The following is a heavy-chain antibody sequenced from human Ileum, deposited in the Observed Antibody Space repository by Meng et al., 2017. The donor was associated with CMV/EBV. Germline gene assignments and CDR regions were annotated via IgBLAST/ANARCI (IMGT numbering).Heavy chain of an antibody. CDR1: GFTFSHYG. CDR3: SRENSGLDY. CDR2: INRDGSER. J-gene: IGHJ4*02. D-gene: IGHD4-23*01. V-gene: IGHV3-7*01. Sequence: GGSLRLSCAASGFTFSHYGMHWVRQAPGKGLEWVANINRDGSERNYVDSVKGRFTISRDSARNSLYLQLNSLRVEDTAVYYCSRENSGLDYWGQGTLVTVSS.